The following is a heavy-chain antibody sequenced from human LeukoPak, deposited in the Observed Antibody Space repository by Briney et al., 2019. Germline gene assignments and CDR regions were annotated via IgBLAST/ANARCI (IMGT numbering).Heavy chain of an antibody. CDR1: GYTFTSYG. D-gene: IGHD3-22*01. J-gene: IGHJ4*02. V-gene: IGHV1-18*01. Sequence: ASVKVSCKASGYTFTSYGISWVRQAPGQGLEWMEWISAYNGNTNYAQKLQGRVTMTTDTSTSTAYMELRSLRSDDTAVYYCARASPAPKYYYDSSGYPRIGDYWGQGTLVTVSS. CDR3: ARASPAPKYYYDSSGYPRIGDY. CDR2: ISAYNGNT.